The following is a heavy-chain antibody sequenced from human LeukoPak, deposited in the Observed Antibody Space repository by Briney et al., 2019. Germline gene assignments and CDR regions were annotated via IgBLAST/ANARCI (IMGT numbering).Heavy chain of an antibody. CDR3: AKDVEMATIDYYYYGMDV. D-gene: IGHD5-24*01. J-gene: IGHJ6*02. CDR1: GFTFSSYA. Sequence: GGSLRLSCAASGFTFSSYAMSWVRQAPGKGLEWVSAISGSGGSTYYADSVKGRFTISRDNSKNTLYLQMNSLRAEDTTVYYCAKDVEMATIDYYYYGMDVWGQGTTVTVSS. V-gene: IGHV3-23*01. CDR2: ISGSGGST.